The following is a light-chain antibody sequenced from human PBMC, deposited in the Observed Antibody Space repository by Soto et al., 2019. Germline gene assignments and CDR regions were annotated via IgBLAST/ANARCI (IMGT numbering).Light chain of an antibody. CDR3: QRYGTSLTWT. CDR2: GAS. Sequence: EIVLTQSPGTLSLSPGERATLSCRASQSISSGYLAWYQQKPGQAPRLLIYGASSRATGIPDRFSGSGSETDFTLTISRLEPEDFAVYYCQRYGTSLTWTFRQGTKVEIK. J-gene: IGKJ1*01. V-gene: IGKV3-20*01. CDR1: QSISSGY.